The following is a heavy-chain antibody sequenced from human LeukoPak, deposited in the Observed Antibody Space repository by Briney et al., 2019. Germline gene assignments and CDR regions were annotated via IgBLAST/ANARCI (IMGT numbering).Heavy chain of an antibody. CDR2: MNPNSGNT. CDR3: ARATAVGATFDY. J-gene: IGHJ4*02. Sequence: ASVKVSCKASGYTFTSYDINWVRQATGQGLEWMGWMNPNSGNTGYAQKFQGGVTMTRNTSISTAYMELSSLRSEDTAVYYCARATAVGATFDYWGQGTLVTVSS. D-gene: IGHD1-26*01. CDR1: GYTFTSYD. V-gene: IGHV1-8*01.